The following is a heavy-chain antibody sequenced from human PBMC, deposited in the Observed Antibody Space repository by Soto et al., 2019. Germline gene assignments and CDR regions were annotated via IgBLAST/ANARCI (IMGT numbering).Heavy chain of an antibody. CDR3: ARDTRTLHI. J-gene: IGHJ3*02. D-gene: IGHD3-3*01. Sequence: QVQLVESGGGVVQPGRSLRLSCAASGFTFSSYGMHWVRQAPGKGLEWVAVIWYDGSNKYYADSVKGRFTISRDNSKNTLSLQMNSLRSVHPAVYSSARDTRTLHIWGQGTMVTVSS. V-gene: IGHV3-33*01. CDR2: IWYDGSNK. CDR1: GFTFSSYG.